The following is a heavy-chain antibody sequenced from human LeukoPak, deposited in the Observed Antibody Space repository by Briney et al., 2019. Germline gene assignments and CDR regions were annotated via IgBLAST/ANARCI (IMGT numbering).Heavy chain of an antibody. Sequence: GGSLRLSCAASGFTFSNYWMHWVRQAPGKGLVWVSRINSDGSSTTYADSVKGRFAISRDNAKNTLFLQVSSLRAEDTAVYYCARAPTNWAYFDSWGQGTLVTVSS. V-gene: IGHV3-74*01. CDR1: GFTFSNYW. J-gene: IGHJ4*02. CDR2: INSDGSST. CDR3: ARAPTNWAYFDS. D-gene: IGHD7-27*01.